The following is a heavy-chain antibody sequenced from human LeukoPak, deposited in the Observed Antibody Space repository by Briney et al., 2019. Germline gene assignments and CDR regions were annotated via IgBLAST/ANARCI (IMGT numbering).Heavy chain of an antibody. D-gene: IGHD6-13*01. CDR2: INTNTGNP. V-gene: IGHV7-4-1*02. Sequence: GASVKVSCKASGYTFTSYAMHWARQAPGQRLEWMGWINTNTGNPTYAQGFTGRFVFSLDTSVRTAYLQINSLKADDTAVYYCARAPGIRAAFITWGQGTLVTVSS. CDR1: GYTFTSYA. CDR3: ARAPGIRAAFIT. J-gene: IGHJ5*02.